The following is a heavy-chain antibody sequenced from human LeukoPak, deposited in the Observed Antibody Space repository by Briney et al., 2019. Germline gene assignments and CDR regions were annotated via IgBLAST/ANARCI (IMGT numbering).Heavy chain of an antibody. CDR1: GFTFSTYN. Sequence: GGSLRLSCEASGFTFSTYNMNWVRQAPGKRLEWVSSITSSSSYAFYADSVKGRFTISRDNAKSSLYLQMNNLRAEDTAVYYCAKDGAWLRFDDWGQGILVSVSS. D-gene: IGHD5-12*01. CDR2: ITSSSSYA. CDR3: AKDGAWLRFDD. J-gene: IGHJ4*02. V-gene: IGHV3-21*04.